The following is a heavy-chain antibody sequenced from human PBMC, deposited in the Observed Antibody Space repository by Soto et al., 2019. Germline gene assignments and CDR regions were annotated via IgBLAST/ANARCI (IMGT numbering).Heavy chain of an antibody. Sequence: QVQLVESGGGLVKPGGSLRLSCATSGFIFSDYYMHWIRQAPGKGLEWISYISGNGRIIQYADSAKGRFTISRDNAQNSLNLQKNSLRAEDTALYVCARDFDADSRTDFDYWGQGTLVTVSS. J-gene: IGHJ4*02. CDR3: ARDFDADSRTDFDY. CDR1: GFIFSDYY. D-gene: IGHD4-17*01. CDR2: ISGNGRII. V-gene: IGHV3-11*01.